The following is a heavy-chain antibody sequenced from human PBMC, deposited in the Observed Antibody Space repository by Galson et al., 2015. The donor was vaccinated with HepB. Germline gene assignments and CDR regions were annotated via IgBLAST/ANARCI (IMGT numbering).Heavy chain of an antibody. V-gene: IGHV3-21*01. D-gene: IGHD3-16*01. CDR2: ICSRSTFI. CDR3: SRGGGLRSAGAKYFDY. Sequence: SLRPSCAGSGFTFRDYTMNWVRQAPGKGLEWVSSICSRSTFIHYADSVRGRFTISRDNAENSLSLQMNSLRAEDTAVYYCSRGGGLRSAGAKYFDYWGRGTLVTVSS. J-gene: IGHJ4*02. CDR1: GFTFRDYT.